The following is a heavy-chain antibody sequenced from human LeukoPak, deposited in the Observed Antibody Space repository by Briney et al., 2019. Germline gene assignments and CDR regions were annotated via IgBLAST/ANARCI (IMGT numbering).Heavy chain of an antibody. CDR1: GFTFSSYA. V-gene: IGHV3-64D*06. Sequence: SGGSLRLSCSASGFTFSSYAMHWVRQAPGKGLEYVSAISSNGGSTYYADSVKGRFTISRDNSKNTLYLQMSSLRAEDTAVYYCVKGGDYGDYVYLFDYWGQGTLATVSS. D-gene: IGHD4-17*01. CDR3: VKGGDYGDYVYLFDY. J-gene: IGHJ4*02. CDR2: ISSNGGST.